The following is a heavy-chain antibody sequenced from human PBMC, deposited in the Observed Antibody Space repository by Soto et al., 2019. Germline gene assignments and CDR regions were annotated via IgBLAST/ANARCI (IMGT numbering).Heavy chain of an antibody. Sequence: QVQLVQSGAEVRKPGASVKVSCKASGYTFNNYFMHWVRQAPAQGLEWMGVITPSSGSTTYAQRFQGRLPMTRDTSTSTVSIELRSLRSEDTAVYFCARDLVPIWNYVGLAPGAQHWFDPWGQGTLVTVSS. CDR3: ARDLVPIWNYVGLAPGAQHWFDP. CDR2: ITPSSGST. J-gene: IGHJ5*02. V-gene: IGHV1-46*02. CDR1: GYTFNNYF. D-gene: IGHD1-7*01.